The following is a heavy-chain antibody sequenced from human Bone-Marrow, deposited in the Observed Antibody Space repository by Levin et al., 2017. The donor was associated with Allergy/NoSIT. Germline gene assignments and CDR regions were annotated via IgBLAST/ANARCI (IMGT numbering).Heavy chain of an antibody. V-gene: IGHV3-21*01. D-gene: IGHD2-15*01. CDR3: AINRFFTGGSCDDAFDI. Sequence: GGSLRLSCATSGFTFSDYSMNWVRQAPGKGLEWVSSISSFNSFIYYSDPVKGRFTISSDNAKNSVFLQMDNLRRDDTAVYFCAINRFFTGGSCDDAFDIWGQGTTVTVSS. CDR1: GFTFSDYS. CDR2: ISSFNSFI. J-gene: IGHJ3*02.